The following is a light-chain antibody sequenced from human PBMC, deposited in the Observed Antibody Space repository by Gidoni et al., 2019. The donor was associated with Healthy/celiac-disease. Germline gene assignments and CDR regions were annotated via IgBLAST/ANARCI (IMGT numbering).Light chain of an antibody. CDR1: QGISSY. V-gene: IGKV1-8*01. J-gene: IGKJ1*01. CDR2: AAS. Sequence: AIRMTQSPSSLSASTGDRVTITCRASQGISSYLAWYQQKPGKAPKLLIYAASTLQSGVPSRLSGSGSGTDFTLTISCLQSEDFATYYCQQYYSYPHTFGQGTKVEIK. CDR3: QQYYSYPHT.